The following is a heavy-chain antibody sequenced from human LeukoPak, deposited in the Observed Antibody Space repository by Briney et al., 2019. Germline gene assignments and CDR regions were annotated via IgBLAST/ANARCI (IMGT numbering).Heavy chain of an antibody. V-gene: IGHV4-39*07. CDR1: GGSISSSSYY. D-gene: IGHD3-10*01. J-gene: IGHJ4*02. CDR2: IYYSGST. Sequence: SETLSLTCTVSGGSISSSSYYWGWIRQPPGKGLEWIGSIYYSGSTYYNPSLKSRVTISVDTSKNQFSLKLSSVTAADTAVYYCAGSITMVRGVDYWGQGTLVAVSS. CDR3: AGSITMVRGVDY.